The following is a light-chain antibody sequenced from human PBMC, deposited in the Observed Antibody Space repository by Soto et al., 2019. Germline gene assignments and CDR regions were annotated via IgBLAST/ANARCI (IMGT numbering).Light chain of an antibody. CDR3: HHYTRA. CDR2: DAS. CDR1: QSVSSS. Sequence: EIVLIQSPATLSLSPGERATLSCRASQSVSSSLAWYQQNPGQAPRLLIFDASNRATGIPVRFSGSGSGTDFTLTISSLEPDDFATYYCHHYTRAFGQGTKVEIK. V-gene: IGKV3-11*01. J-gene: IGKJ1*01.